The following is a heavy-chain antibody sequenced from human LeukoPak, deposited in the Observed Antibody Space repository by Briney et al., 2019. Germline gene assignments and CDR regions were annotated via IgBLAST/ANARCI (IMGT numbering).Heavy chain of an antibody. Sequence: GGSLRLSCAASGFNFINTWMHWVRQAPGKGLVWVARIKNDGSGIIYADSVKGRFTISRDNAKNSLYLQMNSLRAEDTAVYYCARATRDGYNYGYWGQGTLVTVSS. CDR3: ARATRDGYNYGY. J-gene: IGHJ4*02. CDR2: IKNDGSGI. V-gene: IGHV3-74*01. D-gene: IGHD5-24*01. CDR1: GFNFINTW.